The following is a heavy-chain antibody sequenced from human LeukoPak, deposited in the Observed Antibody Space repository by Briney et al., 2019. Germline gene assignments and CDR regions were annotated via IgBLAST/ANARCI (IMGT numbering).Heavy chain of an antibody. V-gene: IGHV4-4*07. CDR1: GGSISSYS. J-gene: IGHJ5*02. D-gene: IGHD2-2*01. Sequence: PSETLSLTCTVSGGSISSYSWSWLRQPAGKGLEWIGRFYTSGSTNYNPSLKSRVTMSVDTSKNQFSLKLSSVTAADTAMYYCARDFACGSTNCGSWFDPWGQGTLVSVSS. CDR2: FYTSGST. CDR3: ARDFACGSTNCGSWFDP.